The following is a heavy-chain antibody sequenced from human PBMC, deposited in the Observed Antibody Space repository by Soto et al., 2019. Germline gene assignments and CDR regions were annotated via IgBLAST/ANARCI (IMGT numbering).Heavy chain of an antibody. J-gene: IGHJ4*02. Sequence: PGGSLRLSCAASGFTFSSYSMNWVRQAPGKGLEWVSYISSSSSTIYYADSVKGRFTISRDNAKNSLYLQMNSLRAEDTAVYYCARTDRPMTTVTTACGYWGQGTLVTVSS. D-gene: IGHD4-4*01. CDR3: ARTDRPMTTVTTACGY. V-gene: IGHV3-48*01. CDR2: ISSSSSTI. CDR1: GFTFSSYS.